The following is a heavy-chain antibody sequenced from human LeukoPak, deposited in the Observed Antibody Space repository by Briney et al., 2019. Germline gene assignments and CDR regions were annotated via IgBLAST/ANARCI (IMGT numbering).Heavy chain of an antibody. CDR3: ASLSYSSSFDY. Sequence: GRSLRLSCAASGFTFSSYGMHWVRQAPGKGLEWVAVIWYDGSNKYYADSVKGRFTISRDNSKNTLYLQMNSLRAEDTAVYYCASLSYSSSFDYWGQGTLVTVSS. CDR2: IWYDGSNK. V-gene: IGHV3-33*01. J-gene: IGHJ4*02. D-gene: IGHD6-13*01. CDR1: GFTFSSYG.